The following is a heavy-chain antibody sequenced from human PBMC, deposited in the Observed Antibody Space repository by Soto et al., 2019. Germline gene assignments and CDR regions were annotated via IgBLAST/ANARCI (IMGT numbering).Heavy chain of an antibody. V-gene: IGHV4-31*03. CDR2: IHYSGST. J-gene: IGHJ6*02. CDR3: ARDLTTTYTHYGLDV. Sequence: PSETLSLTCTVSGASINNGGYYWNWIRQLPGEGLEWIGYIHYSGSTYYNPSLKSRVSISADTSKNQFSLRLSLVTAADTAVYYCARDLTTTYTHYGLDVWGQGTTVTVSS. CDR1: GASINNGGYY.